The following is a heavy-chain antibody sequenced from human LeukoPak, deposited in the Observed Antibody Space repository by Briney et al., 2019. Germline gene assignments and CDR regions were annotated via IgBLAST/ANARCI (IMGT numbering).Heavy chain of an antibody. V-gene: IGHV4-39*01. J-gene: IGHJ4*02. CDR2: VSYSGST. Sequence: PSETLSLTCTVSGGSISSGGSYWGWIRQPPGKGLEWIGSVSYSGSTSYNPSLKSRVTISGDTSKNQFSLRLISVTAADTAVYYCARHFDYWGQGTLVTVSS. CDR1: GGSISSGGSY. CDR3: ARHFDY.